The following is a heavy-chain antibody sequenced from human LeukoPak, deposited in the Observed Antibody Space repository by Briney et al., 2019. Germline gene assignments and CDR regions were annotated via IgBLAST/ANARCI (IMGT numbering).Heavy chain of an antibody. CDR3: ARDHYGDYGFDY. V-gene: IGHV3-21*01. CDR2: ISGTSGYI. CDR1: GFTFSSYT. D-gene: IGHD4-17*01. J-gene: IGHJ4*02. Sequence: GCLRLSCAASGFTFSSYTMNWVRQAPGKGLGWVSSISGTSGYIYYADSVKGRFTISRDNAKNSVYLQMTSLRDEDTAVYYCARDHYGDYGFDYWGQGTLVTVSS.